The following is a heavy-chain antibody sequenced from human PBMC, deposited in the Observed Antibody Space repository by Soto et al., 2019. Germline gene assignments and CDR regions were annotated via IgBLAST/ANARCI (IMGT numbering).Heavy chain of an antibody. V-gene: IGHV4-34*01. J-gene: IGHJ2*01. D-gene: IGHD3-22*01. CDR3: ARQMYYYDSSGYYHWYFDL. Sequence: QVQLQQWGAGLLKPSETLSLTCAVYGGSFSGYYWSWIRQPPGKGLEWIGEINHSVSTNYNPTLKSRVTISVDTSKNQFSLKLSSVTAADTAVYYCARQMYYYDSSGYYHWYFDLWGRGTLVTVSS. CDR2: INHSVST. CDR1: GGSFSGYY.